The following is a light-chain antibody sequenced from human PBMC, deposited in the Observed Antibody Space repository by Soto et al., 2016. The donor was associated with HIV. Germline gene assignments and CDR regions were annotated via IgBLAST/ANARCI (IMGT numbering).Light chain of an antibody. CDR2: DDT. V-gene: IGLV3-21*03. J-gene: IGLJ1*01. CDR1: NVGSKS. Sequence: SYVLTQPPSVSVAPGKTASITCGANNVGSKSVHWYQQKPGQAPVLVVYDDTDRPSGIPERFSGSNSGTTATLTINRVEAGDEADYYCQVWDSSGDHEVFGNGTKVTV. CDR3: QVWDSSGDHEV.